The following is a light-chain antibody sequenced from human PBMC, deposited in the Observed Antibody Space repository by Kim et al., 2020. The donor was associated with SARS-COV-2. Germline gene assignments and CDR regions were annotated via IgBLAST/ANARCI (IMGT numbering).Light chain of an antibody. CDR1: GLGDRY. Sequence: SYELTQPPSVSVSPGQTASIICSGEGLGDRYASWYQQKPGQSPVLVIYQDHHRPSGIPDRFSGSNSGNTATLTISGIPPVDEADYFCQAWDSSIVVFGGGTQLTVL. V-gene: IGLV3-1*01. CDR2: QDH. J-gene: IGLJ2*01. CDR3: QAWDSSIVV.